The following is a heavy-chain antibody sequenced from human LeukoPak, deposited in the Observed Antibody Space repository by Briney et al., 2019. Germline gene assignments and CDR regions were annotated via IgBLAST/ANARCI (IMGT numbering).Heavy chain of an antibody. Sequence: ASVKVSCKVSGYTLTELSMHWVRQAPGKGLEWMGGFDPEDGETIYAQKFQGRVTMTEDTSTDTAYMELSSLRSEDTAVYYCANLPHQFGHDAFDIWGQGTMVTVSS. D-gene: IGHD3-10*01. J-gene: IGHJ3*02. CDR2: FDPEDGET. CDR1: GYTLTELS. CDR3: ANLPHQFGHDAFDI. V-gene: IGHV1-24*01.